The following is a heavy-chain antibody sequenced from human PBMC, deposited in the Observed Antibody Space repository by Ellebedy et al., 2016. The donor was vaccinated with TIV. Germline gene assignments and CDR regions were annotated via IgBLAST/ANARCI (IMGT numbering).Heavy chain of an antibody. CDR1: GYRFSSYA. V-gene: IGHV1-18*04. J-gene: IGHJ5*02. D-gene: IGHD3-16*01. Sequence: ASVKVSCXASGYRFSSYAITWVRQASGQGFEWMGWIHTSLGQTEFAPRFQDRLSMTTDTSTGTAYMELRNLKSDDTAVYHCVRVSNFYDRARFDPWGQGTLITVSS. CDR3: VRVSNFYDRARFDP. CDR2: IHTSLGQT.